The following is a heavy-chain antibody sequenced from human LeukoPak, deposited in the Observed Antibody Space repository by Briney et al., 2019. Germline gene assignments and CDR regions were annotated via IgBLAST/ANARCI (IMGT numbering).Heavy chain of an antibody. J-gene: IGHJ6*03. V-gene: IGHV1-69*13. CDR3: ARAGGSYRYYYYYMDV. CDR1: GGTFSSYA. Sequence: SVKVSCKASGGTFSSYAISWVRQAPGQRLEWMGGIIPIFGTANYAQKFQGRVTITADESTSTAYMELSSLRSEDTAVYYCARAGGSYRYYYYYMDVWGKGTTVTISS. D-gene: IGHD1-26*01. CDR2: IIPIFGTA.